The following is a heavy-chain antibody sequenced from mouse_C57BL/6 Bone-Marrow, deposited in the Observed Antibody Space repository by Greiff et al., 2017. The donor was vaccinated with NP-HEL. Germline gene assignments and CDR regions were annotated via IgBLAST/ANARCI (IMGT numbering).Heavy chain of an antibody. Sequence: EVKLVESGGGLVQPGGSLSLSCAASGFTFTDYYMSWVRQPPGKALEWLGFIRNKANGYTTEYNASVKGRFTISRDNSQSILYLQMNALRAEDSATYYCARYPYWYFDVWGTGTTVTVSS. CDR2: IRNKANGYTT. V-gene: IGHV7-3*01. CDR1: GFTFTDYY. J-gene: IGHJ1*03. CDR3: ARYPYWYFDV.